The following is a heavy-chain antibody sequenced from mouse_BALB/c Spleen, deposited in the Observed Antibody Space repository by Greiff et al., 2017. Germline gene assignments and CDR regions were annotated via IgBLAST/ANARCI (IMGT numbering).Heavy chain of an antibody. J-gene: IGHJ1*01. V-gene: IGHV1-7*01. CDR1: GYTFTSYW. CDR3: ARWRTYWYFDV. Sequence: QVQLQQSGADLAKPGASVKMSCKASGYTFTSYWMHWVKQRPGQGLEWIGYINPSTGYTEYNQKFKDKATLTADKSSSTAYMQLSSLTSEDSAVYYCARWRTYWYFDVWGAGTTVTVSS. CDR2: INPSTGYT.